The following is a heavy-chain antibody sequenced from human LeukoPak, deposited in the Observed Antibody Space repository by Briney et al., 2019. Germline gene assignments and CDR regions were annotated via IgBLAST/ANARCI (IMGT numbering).Heavy chain of an antibody. CDR3: ARVERHCSSTSCYSGGRDY. CDR1: GYTFTSYG. J-gene: IGHJ4*02. Sequence: ASVTVSCKASGYTFTSYGISWVRQAPGQGLEWMGWISAYNGNTNYAQKLQGRVTMTTDTSTSTAYMELRSLRSDDTAVYYCARVERHCSSTSCYSGGRDYWGQGTLVTVSS. CDR2: ISAYNGNT. D-gene: IGHD2-2*01. V-gene: IGHV1-18*01.